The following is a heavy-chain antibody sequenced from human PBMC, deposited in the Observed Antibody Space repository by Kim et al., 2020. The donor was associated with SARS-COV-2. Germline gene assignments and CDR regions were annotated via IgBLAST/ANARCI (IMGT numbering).Heavy chain of an antibody. CDR3: ARITGSGSYYSSFDY. CDR1: GFSLSTSGMC. Sequence: SGPTLVNPTQTLTLTCTFSGFSLSTSGMCVSWIRQPPGKALEWLARIDWDDDKYYSTSLKTRLTISKDTSKNQVVLTMTNMDPVDTATYYCARITGSGSYYSSFDYWGQGTLVTVSS. D-gene: IGHD3-10*01. V-gene: IGHV2-70*11. CDR2: IDWDDDK. J-gene: IGHJ4*02.